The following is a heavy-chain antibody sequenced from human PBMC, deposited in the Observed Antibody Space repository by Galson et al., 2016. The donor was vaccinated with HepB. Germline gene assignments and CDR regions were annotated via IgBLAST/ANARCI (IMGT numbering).Heavy chain of an antibody. CDR2: MYYGGST. V-gene: IGHV4-39*01. Sequence: ETLSLTCTVSGGSISSSNYYWGWIRQAPGKGLEWIGRMYYGGSTPYNPSLKSRVTISVDTSKNQFSLKLSSVTAADTAVYYCASLYDPSGYYPNYFDYWGQGALVTVSS. J-gene: IGHJ4*02. CDR3: ASLYDPSGYYPNYFDY. CDR1: GGSISSSNYY. D-gene: IGHD3-22*01.